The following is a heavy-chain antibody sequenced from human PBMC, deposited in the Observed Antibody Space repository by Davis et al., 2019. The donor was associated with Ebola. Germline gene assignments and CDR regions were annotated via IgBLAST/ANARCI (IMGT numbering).Heavy chain of an antibody. CDR3: AREGGSSSWYKFDP. Sequence: SETLSLTCTVSGGSISSSSYYWGWIRQPPGKGLEWIGSIYYTATTYYNPSLQSRVTISVDTAKNQFSLKLSSVTAADTAVYYCAREGGSSSWYKFDPWGQGTLVTVSS. CDR1: GGSISSSSYY. CDR2: IYYTATT. V-gene: IGHV4-39*07. J-gene: IGHJ5*02. D-gene: IGHD6-13*01.